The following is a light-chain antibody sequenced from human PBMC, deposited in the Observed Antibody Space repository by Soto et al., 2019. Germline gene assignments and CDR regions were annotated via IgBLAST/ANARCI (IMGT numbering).Light chain of an antibody. CDR1: QDISTW. V-gene: IGKV1-5*01. CDR3: QHRV. CDR2: DAS. J-gene: IGKJ5*01. Sequence: DIQMTQSPSTRSASVGDRVTITCRASQDISTWLAWYQQRPGKAPHLLIYDASRLQSGVPSRFTGSGSGTEFTLTVSSLQPDDFATYYCQHRVFGPGTRLEIK.